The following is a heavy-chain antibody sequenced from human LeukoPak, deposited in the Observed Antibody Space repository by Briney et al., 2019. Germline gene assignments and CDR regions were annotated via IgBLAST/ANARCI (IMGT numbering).Heavy chain of an antibody. CDR2: ISGSGGSI. CDR1: GFTFSSYA. CDR3: TTALSLNYDGSGYTYVNYYYGMDV. D-gene: IGHD3-22*01. V-gene: IGHV3-23*01. Sequence: PGGSLRLSCAASGFTFSSYAMSWVRQAPGKGLEWVSAISGSGGSIYYADSVKGRFTISRDNSKNTLYLQMNSLRAEDTAVYYSTTALSLNYDGSGYTYVNYYYGMDVSGHGATVTVSS. J-gene: IGHJ6*02.